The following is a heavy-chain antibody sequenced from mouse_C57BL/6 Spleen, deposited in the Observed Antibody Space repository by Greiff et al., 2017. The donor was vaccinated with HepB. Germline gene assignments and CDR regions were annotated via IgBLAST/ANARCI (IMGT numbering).Heavy chain of an antibody. CDR1: GFNIKDYY. V-gene: IGHV14-1*01. CDR2: IDPEDGDT. CDR3: TTHDSNYPFAY. D-gene: IGHD2-5*01. Sequence: VQLQQSGAELVRPGASVKLSCTASGFNIKDYYMHWVKQRPEQGLEWIGRIDPEDGDTEYAPKFQGKATMTADTSSNTAYLQLSSLTSEDTAVYYCTTHDSNYPFAYWGQGTLVTVSA. J-gene: IGHJ3*01.